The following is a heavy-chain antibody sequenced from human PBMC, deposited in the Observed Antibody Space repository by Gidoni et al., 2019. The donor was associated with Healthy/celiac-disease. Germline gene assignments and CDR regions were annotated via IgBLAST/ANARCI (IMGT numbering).Heavy chain of an antibody. CDR3: TTDSARRWQWLVRKYGYFDY. CDR1: GFPFSNAW. V-gene: IGHV3-15*07. J-gene: IGHJ4*02. Sequence: EVQLVESGGGLVKPGGSLRLSCAASGFPFSNAWMNWVRQAPGKGLEWVGRIKSKTDGGTTDYAAPVKGRFTISRDDSKNTLYLQMNSLKTEDTAVYYCTTDSARRWQWLVRKYGYFDYWGQGTLVTVSS. D-gene: IGHD6-19*01. CDR2: IKSKTDGGTT.